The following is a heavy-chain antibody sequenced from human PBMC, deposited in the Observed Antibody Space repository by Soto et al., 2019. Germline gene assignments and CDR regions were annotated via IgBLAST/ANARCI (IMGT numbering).Heavy chain of an antibody. D-gene: IGHD3-22*01. CDR2: ISGSGGST. V-gene: IGHV3-23*01. CDR1: GFTFSSYA. Sequence: LRLSCAASGFTFSSYAMSWVRQAPGKGLEWVSAISGSGGSTYYADSVKGRFTISRDNSKNTLYLQMNSLRAEDTAVYYCAKTHYYDSSGYSFFDYWGQGTLVTVSS. J-gene: IGHJ4*02. CDR3: AKTHYYDSSGYSFFDY.